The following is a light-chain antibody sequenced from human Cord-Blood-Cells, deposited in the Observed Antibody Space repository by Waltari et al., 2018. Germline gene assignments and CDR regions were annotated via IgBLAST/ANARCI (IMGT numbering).Light chain of an antibody. CDR2: RNN. V-gene: IGLV1-47*01. Sequence: QSVLPQPPPASGTPGQRVTISCSGSSSHIGSTYVYWYQQLPGTAPKLLIYRNNQRPSGVPDRFSGSKSGTSASLAISGLRSEDEADYYCAAWDDSLSGVFGGGTKLTVL. CDR1: SSHIGSTY. CDR3: AAWDDSLSGV. J-gene: IGLJ3*02.